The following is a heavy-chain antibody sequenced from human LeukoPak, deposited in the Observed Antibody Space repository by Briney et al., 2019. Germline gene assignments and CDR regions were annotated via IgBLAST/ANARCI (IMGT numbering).Heavy chain of an antibody. CDR3: ARDEGAYS. CDR2: IKQDGSEE. Sequence: GGSLRLSCTASGFIFSNYWMCWVRQAPGKGLEWVASIKQDGSEEYYVDSVKGRFTISRDNAKSSLYLQMRSLRAEDSAVYYCARDEGAYSWGRGTLVTVSS. V-gene: IGHV3-7*03. J-gene: IGHJ4*02. CDR1: GFIFSNYW. D-gene: IGHD1-26*01.